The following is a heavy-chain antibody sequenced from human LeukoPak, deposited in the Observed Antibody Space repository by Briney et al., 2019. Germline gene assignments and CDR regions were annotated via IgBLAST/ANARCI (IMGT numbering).Heavy chain of an antibody. D-gene: IGHD1-26*01. CDR2: IYPNSGGI. Sequence: ASVKVSCKASGYTFSGYFMHWVRQAPGQGLGWMGWIYPNSGGIKYAQKFQGRVTMTRDTSISTIYMELSSLRSDDTAVYYCARFSGSSNFDYWGQGTLVTVSS. V-gene: IGHV1-2*02. J-gene: IGHJ4*02. CDR3: ARFSGSSNFDY. CDR1: GYTFSGYF.